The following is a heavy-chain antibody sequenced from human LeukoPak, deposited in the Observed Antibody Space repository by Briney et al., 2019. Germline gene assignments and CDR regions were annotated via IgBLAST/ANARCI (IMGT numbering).Heavy chain of an antibody. Sequence: GGSLRLSCVASGFTFDNYAMHWVRHIQGKGLEWVSGITWSRVTMGYADSVKGRFTISRDNTKNSLYLQMNSLRAEDTAVYYCAKQDDPGTVSLLFREGNYYYYGMDVWGQGTTVTVSS. CDR3: AKQDDPGTVSLLFREGNYYYYGMDV. V-gene: IGHV3-9*01. J-gene: IGHJ6*02. CDR2: ITWSRVTM. D-gene: IGHD4-17*01. CDR1: GFTFDNYA.